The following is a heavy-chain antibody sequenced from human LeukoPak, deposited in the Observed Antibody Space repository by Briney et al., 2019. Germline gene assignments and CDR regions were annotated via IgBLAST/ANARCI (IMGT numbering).Heavy chain of an antibody. CDR2: ISSSSTTI. D-gene: IGHD3-22*01. V-gene: IGHV3-48*03. CDR3: ATDYYDSSGYPRGAFDI. Sequence: GGSLRLSCAASGFTFSSYEMNWVRQAPGKGLEWISYISSSSTTIHYADSVKGRFTISRDNAENSLYLQMNSLRAEDTAVYYCATDYYDSSGYPRGAFDIWGQGTMVTVSS. CDR1: GFTFSSYE. J-gene: IGHJ3*02.